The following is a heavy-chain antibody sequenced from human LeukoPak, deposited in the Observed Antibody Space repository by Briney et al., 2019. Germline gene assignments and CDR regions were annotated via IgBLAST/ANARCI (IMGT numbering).Heavy chain of an antibody. CDR1: GGSISSSSYY. CDR2: IYYSGST. D-gene: IGHD3-22*01. Sequence: SETLSLTCTVSGGSISSSSYYWGWIRQPPGKGLEWIGSIYYSGSTYYNPSLKSRVTISVDTSKNQFSLKLSSVTAADTAVYYCAREINDSSGYFPYDAFDIWGQGTMVTVSS. V-gene: IGHV4-39*07. J-gene: IGHJ3*02. CDR3: AREINDSSGYFPYDAFDI.